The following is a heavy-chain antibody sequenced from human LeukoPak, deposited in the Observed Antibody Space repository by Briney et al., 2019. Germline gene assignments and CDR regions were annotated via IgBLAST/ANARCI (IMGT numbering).Heavy chain of an antibody. V-gene: IGHV3-7*01. CDR3: ARLEQLEREVFFDH. J-gene: IGHJ4*02. CDR2: IQQDGSEK. CDR1: GFTFSTYW. D-gene: IGHD1-1*01. Sequence: GGSLRLSCAASGFTFSTYWMSWVRQAPGKGLEWVANIQQDGSEKYYVDSVKGRFTISRDNAKNSLLLQMNSLRAEDTAVYYCARLEQLEREVFFDHWGQGTLVTVSS.